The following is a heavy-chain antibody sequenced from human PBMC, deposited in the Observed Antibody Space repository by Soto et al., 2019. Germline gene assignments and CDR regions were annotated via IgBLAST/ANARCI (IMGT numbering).Heavy chain of an antibody. CDR3: TRTLLEGRVVIISYDYDGMDV. CDR1: GFTFGDYA. J-gene: IGHJ6*02. D-gene: IGHD3-3*01. Sequence: EVQLVESGGGLLKPGRTLRLSCTASGFTFGDYAMRWFRQAPGKGQEWGCFIRSKAYGGTTEYAASVKGRFTISRDDSKSIAYLQMNSVKTDHTAVYYFTRTLLEGRVVIISYDYDGMDVWGQGTTVTVSS. CDR2: IRSKAYGGTT. V-gene: IGHV3-49*05.